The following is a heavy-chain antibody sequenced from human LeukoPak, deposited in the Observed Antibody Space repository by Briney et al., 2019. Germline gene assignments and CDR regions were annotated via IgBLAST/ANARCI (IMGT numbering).Heavy chain of an antibody. V-gene: IGHV3-30-3*01. D-gene: IGHD6-13*01. CDR2: ISYDGSNK. CDR1: GFTFSSYA. Sequence: GGSLRLSCAASGFTFSSYAMHWVRQAPGKGLEWVAVISYDGSNKYYADSVKGRFTISRDNSKNTLYLQMNSLRAEDTAVYYCARDGGIAAAGSLDYWGQGTLVTVSS. J-gene: IGHJ4*02. CDR3: ARDGGIAAAGSLDY.